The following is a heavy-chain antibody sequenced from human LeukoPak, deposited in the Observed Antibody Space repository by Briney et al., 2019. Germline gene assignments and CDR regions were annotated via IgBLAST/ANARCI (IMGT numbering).Heavy chain of an antibody. J-gene: IGHJ2*01. V-gene: IGHV4-61*08. CDR1: GGPVSSVGYY. CDR3: ARRVGTRDWYFDL. CDR2: VYYHGGT. D-gene: IGHD1-14*01. Sequence: SETLSLTCTVSGGPVSSVGYYWGWIRRPPGKGLEWIGYVYYHGGTNYNPSLKSRVTISVDTSKNQFSLKLTSVTAADTAVYYCARRVGTRDWYFDLWGRGTLVTVSS.